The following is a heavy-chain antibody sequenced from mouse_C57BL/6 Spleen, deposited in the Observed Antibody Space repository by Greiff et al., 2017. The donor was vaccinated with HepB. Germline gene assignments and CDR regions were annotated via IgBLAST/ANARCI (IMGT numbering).Heavy chain of an antibody. J-gene: IGHJ3*01. CDR2: IYPGSGST. V-gene: IGHV1-55*01. CDR1: GYTFTSYW. D-gene: IGHD3-2*02. Sequence: QVQLQQPGAELVKPGASVKMSCTASGYTFTSYWITWVKQRPGPGLEWLGDIYPGSGSTNSNEKFKSKATLTVDTSASPAYMQLSRLTSEDSAVYYCAQGDSSGYEAYWGQGTLGTVSA. CDR3: AQGDSSGYEAY.